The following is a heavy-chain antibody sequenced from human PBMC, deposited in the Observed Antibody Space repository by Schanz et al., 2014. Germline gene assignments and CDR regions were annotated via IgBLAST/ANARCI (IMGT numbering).Heavy chain of an antibody. V-gene: IGHV4-4*07. J-gene: IGHJ3*02. CDR2: IYNSGKT. D-gene: IGHD3-10*01. CDR3: ARVVLGGDAFDI. Sequence: QVQLPESGPALVKPSETLSLTCTVSGGSISSEYWSWIRQPAGKGLEWIGRIYNSGKTNYNPSLESRVSMSVDTSKKQLSLKLRSVSAADTAVYYCARVVLGGDAFDIWGQGTMVTVSS. CDR1: GGSISSEY.